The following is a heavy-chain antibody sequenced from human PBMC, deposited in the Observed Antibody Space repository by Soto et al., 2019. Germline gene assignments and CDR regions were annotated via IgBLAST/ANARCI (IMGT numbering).Heavy chain of an antibody. CDR2: ISATSNDI. Sequence: PVGSLRLSCVASGFTFSSYSINWVRQAPGKGLEWVSSISATSNDISYADSVKGRFTISRDNAKTSLFLQMNSLRAEDTAVYYCARGQVGASLNAFDIWGQGTMVTVSS. V-gene: IGHV3-21*01. CDR3: ARGQVGASLNAFDI. J-gene: IGHJ3*02. D-gene: IGHD1-26*01. CDR1: GFTFSSYS.